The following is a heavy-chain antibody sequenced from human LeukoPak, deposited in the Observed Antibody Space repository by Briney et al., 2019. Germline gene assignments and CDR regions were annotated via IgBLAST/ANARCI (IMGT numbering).Heavy chain of an antibody. Sequence: LGESLKITCEGSGYTFFNYWIGWVRQMPGKGLEWMGVIYPGDSDTRYSPSFQGRVTISADKSINTAYLRWRTLEASDTATYYCVRQGYGGDSFDVWDFWGQGTLVTVSS. CDR3: VRQGYGGDSFDVWDF. CDR2: IYPGDSDT. D-gene: IGHD2-21*01. V-gene: IGHV5-51*01. J-gene: IGHJ4*02. CDR1: GYTFFNYW.